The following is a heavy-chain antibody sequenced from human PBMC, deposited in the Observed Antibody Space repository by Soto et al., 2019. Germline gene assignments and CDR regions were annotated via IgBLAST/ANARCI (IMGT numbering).Heavy chain of an antibody. D-gene: IGHD2-15*01. V-gene: IGHV3-23*01. J-gene: IGHJ4*02. CDR3: VKEWADMVVVVAATKMYYFDY. Sequence: EVQLLESGGGLVQPGGSLRLSCAASGFTFSSYAMSWVRQAPGKGLEWVSASSGSGGSTYYADSVKGRFTISRDNSKNTLYLQMNSLRAEDTAVYYCVKEWADMVVVVAATKMYYFDYWGQGTLVTVSS. CDR2: SSGSGGST. CDR1: GFTFSSYA.